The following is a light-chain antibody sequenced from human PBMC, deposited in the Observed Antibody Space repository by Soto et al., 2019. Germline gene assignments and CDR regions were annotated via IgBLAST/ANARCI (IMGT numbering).Light chain of an antibody. CDR3: SSYTKNSPYV. V-gene: IGLV2-14*01. CDR1: SSDVGGYDY. CDR2: DVS. Sequence: QSVLTQPASVSGSPGQSITISCTGTSSDVGGYDYVSWYQHHPGKAPKLMIYDVSNRPSGVSSRFSGSKSDNTASLTIYGLQAGDEADYYCSSYTKNSPYVFGTGTKPTVL. J-gene: IGLJ1*01.